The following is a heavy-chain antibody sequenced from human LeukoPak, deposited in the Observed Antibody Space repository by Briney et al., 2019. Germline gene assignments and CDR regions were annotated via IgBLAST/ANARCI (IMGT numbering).Heavy chain of an antibody. J-gene: IGHJ6*02. Sequence: GGSLRLSCAASGFTFSSYEMNWVRQAPGKGLEWVSYISSDGSTIHYGDSVKGRFTISRDNAKNSLYLQMNSLRAEDTAVYYCVGYSSSWYVVDYYYGMDVWGQGTTVTVSS. CDR1: GFTFSSYE. CDR2: ISSDGSTI. CDR3: VGYSSSWYVVDYYYGMDV. D-gene: IGHD6-13*01. V-gene: IGHV3-48*03.